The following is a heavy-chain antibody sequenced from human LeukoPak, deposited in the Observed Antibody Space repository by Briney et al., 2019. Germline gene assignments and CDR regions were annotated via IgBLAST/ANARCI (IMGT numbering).Heavy chain of an antibody. V-gene: IGHV3-74*03. CDR2: ISPDGSSA. CDR3: ARVSFCPRCHFDY. D-gene: IGHD2/OR15-2a*01. J-gene: IGHJ4*02. CDR1: GFSFSSYW. Sequence: GGSLRLACAASGFSFSSYWMHWVRQAPGKGLVWVARISPDGSSALSADSVRGRFTISRDNADNTLYLQLNSLRAEDTAVYYCARVSFCPRCHFDYWGQGTLVTVSS.